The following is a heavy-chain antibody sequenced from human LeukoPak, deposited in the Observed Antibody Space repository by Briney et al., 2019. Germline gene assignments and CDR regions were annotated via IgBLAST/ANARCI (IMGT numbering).Heavy chain of an antibody. Sequence: GGSLRLSCAASGFTFSSYWMSWVRQAPGKGLEWVANIKQDGSEKYYVDSVKGRFTISRDNAKNSLYLQMNSLRAEDTAVYYCARDPIEYSSSSFDYWGQGTLVTVSS. D-gene: IGHD6-6*01. J-gene: IGHJ4*02. CDR1: GFTFSSYW. CDR2: IKQDGSEK. CDR3: ARDPIEYSSSSFDY. V-gene: IGHV3-7*01.